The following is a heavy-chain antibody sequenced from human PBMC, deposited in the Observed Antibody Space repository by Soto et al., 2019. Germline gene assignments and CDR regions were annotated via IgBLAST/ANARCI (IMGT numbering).Heavy chain of an antibody. J-gene: IGHJ5*02. CDR3: ARTILQPAKWFDP. D-gene: IGHD3-10*01. Sequence: SETLSLTGTVSGGSISSSSYYWGWIRQPPGKGLEWIGSIYYSGSTYYNPSLKSRVTISVDTSKNQFYLKLSSVTAADTAVYYCARTILQPAKWFDPCGQGTLVAVSS. V-gene: IGHV4-39*01. CDR2: IYYSGST. CDR1: GGSISSSSYY.